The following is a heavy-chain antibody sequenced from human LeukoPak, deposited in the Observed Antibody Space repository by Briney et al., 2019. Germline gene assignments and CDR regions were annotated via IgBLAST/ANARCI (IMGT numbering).Heavy chain of an antibody. J-gene: IGHJ4*02. V-gene: IGHV4-61*09. CDR1: GGSISSGTYY. D-gene: IGHD3-10*01. CDR2: IFTSGST. CDR3: ARNTYYYHSGTYLDY. Sequence: SETLSLTCTVSGGSISSGTYYWSWIRQPAGKGLEWIGHIFTSGSTNYNPSLKSRVTISVDTSKNQFSLKLTAVTAADTAVYCCARNTYYYHSGTYLDYWGQGILVTVSS.